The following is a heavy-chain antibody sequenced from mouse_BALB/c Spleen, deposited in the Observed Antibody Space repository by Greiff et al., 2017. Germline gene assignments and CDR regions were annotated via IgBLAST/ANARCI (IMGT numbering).Heavy chain of an antibody. J-gene: IGHJ3*01. CDR3: ARYYYGSSYFAY. CDR1: GYAFTNYL. Sequence: QVQLQQSGAELVRPGTSVKVSCKASGYAFTNYLIEWVKQRPGQGLEWIGVINPGSGGTNYNEKFKGKATLTADKSSSTAYMQLSSLTSDDSAVYFCARYYYGSSYFAYWGQGTLVTVSA. D-gene: IGHD1-1*01. V-gene: IGHV1-54*01. CDR2: INPGSGGT.